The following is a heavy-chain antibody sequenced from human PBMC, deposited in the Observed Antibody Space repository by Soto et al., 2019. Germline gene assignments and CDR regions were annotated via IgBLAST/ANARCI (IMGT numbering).Heavy chain of an antibody. CDR3: ARETYYDFWSGYYPYYYYGMDV. CDR2: TYYRSKWYN. CDR1: GDSVSSNSAA. J-gene: IGHJ6*02. Sequence: SQTLSLTCVISGDSVSSNSAAWNWIRQSPSRSLEWLGRTYYRSKWYNDYAVSVKSRITINPDTSKNQFSLQLNSVTPEDTAVYYCARETYYDFWSGYYPYYYYGMDVWGQGTTVTVSS. V-gene: IGHV6-1*01. D-gene: IGHD3-3*01.